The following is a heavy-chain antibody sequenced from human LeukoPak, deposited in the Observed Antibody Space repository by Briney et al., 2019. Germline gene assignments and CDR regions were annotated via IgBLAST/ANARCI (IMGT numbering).Heavy chain of an antibody. Sequence: EASMKVSCKASGHSFNAYYIHWVRQAPGQGLQWMGRIDPNSGDTKYTQKFQGRVSMTRDTSISTAYMELSRLTSDDTAVYYCATFTAPRNAFDLWGQGTRVSFSS. V-gene: IGHV1-2*06. CDR2: IDPNSGDT. D-gene: IGHD3-16*01. J-gene: IGHJ3*01. CDR1: GHSFNAYY. CDR3: ATFTAPRNAFDL.